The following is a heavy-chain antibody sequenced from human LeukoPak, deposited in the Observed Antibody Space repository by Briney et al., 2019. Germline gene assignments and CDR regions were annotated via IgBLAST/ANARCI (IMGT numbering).Heavy chain of an antibody. CDR1: GFTLSSYA. CDR2: VSGCGGST. J-gene: IGHJ4*02. V-gene: IGHV3-23*01. D-gene: IGHD3-10*01. Sequence: LSCPPCGFTLSSYAMRWVRQAAGKGLEWVEGVSGCGGSTYYADSVKGRFTISRDNSKNTLYLQMNSLRAEDTAVYYCAKDPVPGFYYYGSGSVDYWGQGTLVTVSS. CDR3: AKDPVPGFYYYGSGSVDY.